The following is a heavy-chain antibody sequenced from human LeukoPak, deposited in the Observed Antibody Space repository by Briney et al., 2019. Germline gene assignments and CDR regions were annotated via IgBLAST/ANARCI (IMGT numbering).Heavy chain of an antibody. CDR1: GFTFSSYS. D-gene: IGHD3-9*01. J-gene: IGHJ6*02. CDR2: ISSSSSYI. V-gene: IGHV3-21*01. Sequence: GGSLRLSCAASGFTFSSYSMNWVRQAPGKGLEWVSCISSSSSYIYYADSVKGRFTISRDNAKNSLYLQMNSLRAEDTAVYYCARDYHDILTGYTYGMDVWGQGTTVTVSS. CDR3: ARDYHDILTGYTYGMDV.